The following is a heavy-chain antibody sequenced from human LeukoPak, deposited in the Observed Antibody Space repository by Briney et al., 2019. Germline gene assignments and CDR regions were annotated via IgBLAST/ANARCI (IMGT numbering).Heavy chain of an antibody. CDR1: VCTFSSYG. Sequence: GGSLRLSCAASVCTFSSYGMHWVRQAPGKGLEWVAVIWYDGSNKYYADSVKGRFTISRDNSKNTLYLQMNSLRAEDTAVYYCARDPYSSSFYYFDYWGQGTLVTVSS. D-gene: IGHD6-13*01. CDR2: IWYDGSNK. V-gene: IGHV3-33*01. J-gene: IGHJ4*02. CDR3: ARDPYSSSFYYFDY.